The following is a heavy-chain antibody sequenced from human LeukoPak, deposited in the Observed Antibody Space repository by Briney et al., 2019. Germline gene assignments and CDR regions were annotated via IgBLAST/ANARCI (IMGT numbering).Heavy chain of an antibody. Sequence: GGSLRLSCAASGFTFSNYGIHWVRQAPGKGLEWVAVIWSDGINKYYVDSVKGRITISRDNSKNTLYLQMNSLRADDTAVYYCARSTYSSSSYYFDYWGQGSLVTVSS. J-gene: IGHJ4*02. CDR1: GFTFSNYG. CDR2: IWSDGINK. D-gene: IGHD6-13*01. CDR3: ARSTYSSSSYYFDY. V-gene: IGHV3-33*01.